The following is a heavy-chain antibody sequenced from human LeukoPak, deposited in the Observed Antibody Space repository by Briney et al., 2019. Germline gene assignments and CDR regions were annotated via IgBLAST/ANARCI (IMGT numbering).Heavy chain of an antibody. Sequence: GGSLRLSCAASGFTVSSNYMSWVRQAPGKGLEWVSVIYSGGSTYYADSVKGRFTISRDNSKNTLYLQMNSLRAEDTAVYYCARDFHYYDSSGYFDYWGQGTLATVSS. D-gene: IGHD3-22*01. V-gene: IGHV3-66*01. CDR3: ARDFHYYDSSGYFDY. J-gene: IGHJ4*02. CDR1: GFTVSSNY. CDR2: IYSGGST.